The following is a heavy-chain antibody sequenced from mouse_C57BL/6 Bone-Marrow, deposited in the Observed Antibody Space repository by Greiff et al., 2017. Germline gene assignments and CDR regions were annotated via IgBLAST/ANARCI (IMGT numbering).Heavy chain of an antibody. J-gene: IGHJ2*01. D-gene: IGHD2-12*01. Sequence: VQLQQPGAELVKPGASVKLSCKASGYTFTSYWMQWVKQRPGQGLEWFGEIDPSDSYTNYNQKFNGKATLTVDTSSSTAYMQLSSLTSEDSAVYYCARETDDVYFDYWGQGTTLTVSS. CDR2: IDPSDSYT. CDR1: GYTFTSYW. CDR3: ARETDDVYFDY. V-gene: IGHV1-50*01.